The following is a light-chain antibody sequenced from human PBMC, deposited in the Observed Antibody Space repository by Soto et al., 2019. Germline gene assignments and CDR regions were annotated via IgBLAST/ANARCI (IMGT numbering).Light chain of an antibody. CDR2: DVS. CDR1: SSDVGAYNY. J-gene: IGLJ1*01. V-gene: IGLV2-14*03. CDR3: SSYTSGSTYV. Sequence: QSALTQPASXSGSPGQSITISCTGTSSDVGAYNYVSWYQQHPGKAPKLMIYDVSSRPSGVSNRFSGSKSGNTASLTISGLQAEDEADYYCSSYTSGSTYVFGTGTKVHRP.